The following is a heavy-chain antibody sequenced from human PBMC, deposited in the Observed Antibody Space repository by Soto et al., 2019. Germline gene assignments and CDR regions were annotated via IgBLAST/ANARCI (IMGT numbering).Heavy chain of an antibody. CDR3: AINREAMTTVTEIGY. J-gene: IGHJ4*02. Sequence: QVQPVESGGGVVQPGRSLRLSCAAPGFSFNTYGMHWVRQAPGKGLEWVAVIWYDGSNKYYADTVKGRFTISRDNSRNTLYLQMNSLRAEDTAVYYCAINREAMTTVTEIGYWGQGTLVTVSS. CDR2: IWYDGSNK. D-gene: IGHD4-17*01. CDR1: GFSFNTYG. V-gene: IGHV3-33*03.